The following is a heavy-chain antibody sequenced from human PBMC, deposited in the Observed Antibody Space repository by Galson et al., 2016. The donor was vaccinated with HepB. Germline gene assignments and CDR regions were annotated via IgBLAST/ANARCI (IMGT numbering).Heavy chain of an antibody. CDR1: GYSFTSYW. Sequence: QSGAEVKKPGESLKISCKGSGYSFTSYWIGWVRQMPGKGVEWLGIIYPGVSDTRYTPSFTGKVTISSDKSISTAYLQWSSLKASDTAMYYCARAYGSGSYNYYYYGMDVWGQGTTVTVSS. D-gene: IGHD3-10*01. V-gene: IGHV5-51*01. J-gene: IGHJ6*02. CDR3: ARAYGSGSYNYYYYGMDV. CDR2: IYPGVSDT.